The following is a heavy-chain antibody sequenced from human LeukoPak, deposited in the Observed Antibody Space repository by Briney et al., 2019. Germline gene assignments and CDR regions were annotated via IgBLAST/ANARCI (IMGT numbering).Heavy chain of an antibody. CDR1: GFTFSSYA. Sequence: QPGRSLRLSCAASGFTFSSYAMHWVRQAPGKGLEWVAVISYDGSNKYYADSVKGRFTISRDNSKNTLYLQMNSLRAEDTAVYYCAKWKYSNSGIDDYWGQGTLVTVSS. D-gene: IGHD6-6*01. CDR2: ISYDGSNK. CDR3: AKWKYSNSGIDDY. V-gene: IGHV3-30-3*02. J-gene: IGHJ4*02.